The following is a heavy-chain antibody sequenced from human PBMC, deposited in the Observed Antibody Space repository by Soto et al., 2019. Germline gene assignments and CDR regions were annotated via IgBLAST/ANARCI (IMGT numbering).Heavy chain of an antibody. J-gene: IGHJ4*02. D-gene: IGHD1-1*01. Sequence: GGSLRLSCAVSGFRFDGYAMHWVRQAPGKGLEWVSGISWNSGIIGYADSVKGRFTISRDNAKNSLYLQMNSLRAEDTAVYYCATDLGTTMARHWGQGTLVTISS. CDR2: ISWNSGII. CDR3: ATDLGTTMARH. V-gene: IGHV3-9*01. CDR1: GFRFDGYA.